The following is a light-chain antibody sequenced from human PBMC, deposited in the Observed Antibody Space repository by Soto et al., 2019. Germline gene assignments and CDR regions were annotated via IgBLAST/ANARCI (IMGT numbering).Light chain of an antibody. CDR2: GAS. CDR1: QSVATSQ. J-gene: IGKJ1*01. V-gene: IGKV3-20*01. Sequence: EIVLTQSPGTLSLSPGERATLFCRASQSVATSQLAWYQQKPGQAPRLLIGASSRATGVPDRCIASGSWTDFTLTISRLEPEDFAVYYCQQFASSPRTFGRGTTVEIK. CDR3: QQFASSPRT.